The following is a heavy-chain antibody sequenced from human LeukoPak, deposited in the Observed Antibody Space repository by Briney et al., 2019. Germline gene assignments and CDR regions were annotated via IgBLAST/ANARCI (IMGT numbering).Heavy chain of an antibody. CDR1: GGSISSGGYY. CDR3: ARELADYYYYYMDV. CDR2: IYYSGST. J-gene: IGHJ6*03. V-gene: IGHV4-31*03. Sequence: SLTLSLTCTVSGGSISSGGYYWSWIRQHPGKGLEWIGYIYYSGSTYYNPSLKSRVTISVDTSKNQFSLKLSSVTAADTAVYYCARELADYYYYYMDVWGKGTTVTVSS. D-gene: IGHD6-6*01.